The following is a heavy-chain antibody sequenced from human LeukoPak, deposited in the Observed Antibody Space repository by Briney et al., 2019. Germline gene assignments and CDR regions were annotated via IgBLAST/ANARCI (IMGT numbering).Heavy chain of an antibody. CDR1: GFTFSSYA. Sequence: PGGSLRLSCAASGFTFSSYAMSWVRQAPGKGLEWVSAISGSGGSTYYADSVKGRFTISRDNPKNTLYLQMNSLRAEDTAVYYCAKTRSQQWLANDCWGQGTLVTVSS. J-gene: IGHJ4*02. V-gene: IGHV3-23*01. CDR2: ISGSGGST. D-gene: IGHD6-19*01. CDR3: AKTRSQQWLANDC.